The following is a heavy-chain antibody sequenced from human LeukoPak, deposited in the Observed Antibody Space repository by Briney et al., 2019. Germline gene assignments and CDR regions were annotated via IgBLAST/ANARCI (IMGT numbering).Heavy chain of an antibody. CDR3: ARRRGFLPHYYMDV. V-gene: IGHV4-34*01. CDR2: INHSGST. J-gene: IGHJ6*03. D-gene: IGHD2/OR15-2a*01. CDR1: GGSFSGYY. Sequence: PSETLSLTCAVYGGSFSGYYWSWIRQPPGKGLEWIGEINHSGSTNYNPSLKSRVTISVDTSKNQFSLKLSSVTAADTAVYYCARRRGFLPHYYMDVWGKGTTVTVSS.